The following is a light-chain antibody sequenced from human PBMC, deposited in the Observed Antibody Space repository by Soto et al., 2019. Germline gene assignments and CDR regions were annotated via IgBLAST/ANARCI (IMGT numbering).Light chain of an antibody. CDR2: GNS. J-gene: IGLJ3*02. Sequence: QSVLTQPHSVSGAPGQRVTISCTGSSSNIGAGYDVHWYQQLPGTAPKLLIYGNSNRPSGVPDRLSGSKSGTSASLAITGLQAEDEADYYCQSYDSSLSNWVFGGGTKLTVL. V-gene: IGLV1-40*01. CDR3: QSYDSSLSNWV. CDR1: SSNIGAGYD.